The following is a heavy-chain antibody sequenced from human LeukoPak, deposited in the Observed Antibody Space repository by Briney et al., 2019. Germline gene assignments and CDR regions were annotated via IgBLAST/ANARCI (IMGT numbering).Heavy chain of an antibody. CDR2: IYYSGST. D-gene: IGHD3-3*01. Sequence: SETLSLTCTVSGGSISSSSYYWGWIRQPPGKGLEWIGSIYYSGSTYYNPSLKSRVTISVDTSKNQFSLKLSSVTAADTAVYYCAIRGDLITIFGVVIWDGAFDIWGQGTMVTVSS. J-gene: IGHJ3*02. CDR1: GGSISSSSYY. CDR3: AIRGDLITIFGVVIWDGAFDI. V-gene: IGHV4-39*07.